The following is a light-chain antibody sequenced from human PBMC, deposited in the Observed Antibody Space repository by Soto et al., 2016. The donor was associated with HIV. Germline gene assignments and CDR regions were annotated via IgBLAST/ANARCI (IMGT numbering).Light chain of an antibody. CDR3: NSRDSSGNHYV. J-gene: IGLJ1*01. CDR1: SLKKYY. CDR2: GKN. V-gene: IGLV3-19*01. Sequence: SSELTQDPAVSVALGQTVRITCQGDSLKKYYASWYQQKPGQAPILVLYGKNNRPSGIPDRFSGSSSGNTASLTITGSQAEDEADYYCNSRDSSGNHYVFGTGTTVTRP.